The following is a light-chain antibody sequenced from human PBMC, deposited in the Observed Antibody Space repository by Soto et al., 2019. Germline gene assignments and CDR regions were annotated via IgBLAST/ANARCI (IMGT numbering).Light chain of an antibody. CDR2: GNS. Sequence: QLVLTQPPSVSGAPGQRVTISCTGSSSNIGAGYDVHWYRQLPGTAPKLLIYGNSNRPSGVPDRFSGSKSGTSASLAITGLQAEDEADYYCQSYDSSRTGGGIFGGGTKLTVL. J-gene: IGLJ2*01. CDR3: QSYDSSRTGGGI. CDR1: SSNIGAGYD. V-gene: IGLV1-40*01.